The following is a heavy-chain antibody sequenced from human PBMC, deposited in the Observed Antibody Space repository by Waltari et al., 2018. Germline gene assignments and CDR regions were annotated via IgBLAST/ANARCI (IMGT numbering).Heavy chain of an antibody. J-gene: IGHJ4*02. Sequence: QVQLQESGPGLVKPSGTLSLTCAVSGGSISSSNYYWGWIRQPPGKGLEWIGTISYSGITYYNPSLKSRVTISVDTSKKQFSLKLTSVTAADTAIYYCARRFPYSSNWDFDYWGQGTLVTVSS. CDR2: ISYSGIT. D-gene: IGHD6-13*01. CDR1: GGSISSSNYY. CDR3: ARRFPYSSNWDFDY. V-gene: IGHV4-39*07.